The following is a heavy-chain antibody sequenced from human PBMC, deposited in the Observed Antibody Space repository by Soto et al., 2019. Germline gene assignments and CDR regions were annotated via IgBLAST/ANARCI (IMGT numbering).Heavy chain of an antibody. CDR3: ARGRTRRMDYYGMDV. D-gene: IGHD2-15*01. CDR1: GGSISSGDYY. Sequence: PSETLSLTCTTSGGSISSGDYYCSWIRQPPGKGLEWIGYIYYSGSTYYNPSLKSRVTISVDTSKNQFSLKLSSVTAADTAVYYFARGRTRRMDYYGMDVWGQGTTVTVSS. V-gene: IGHV4-30-4*01. CDR2: IYYSGST. J-gene: IGHJ6*02.